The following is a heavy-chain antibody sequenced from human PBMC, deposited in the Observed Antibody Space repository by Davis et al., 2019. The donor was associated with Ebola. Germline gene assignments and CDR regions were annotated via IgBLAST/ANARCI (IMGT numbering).Heavy chain of an antibody. CDR2: IYYSGST. V-gene: IGHV4-59*08. J-gene: IGHJ6*02. CDR3: ARRYRSDSYGLHGMDV. CDR1: GGSISSYF. Sequence: MPSETLSLTCTVSGGSISSYFWSWIRQPPGKGLEWIGYIYYSGSTNYNPSLKSRVTISVDTSKNQFSLQLRSVTAADTAVFYCARRYRSDSYGLHGMDVWGQGTTVTVSS. D-gene: IGHD6-25*01.